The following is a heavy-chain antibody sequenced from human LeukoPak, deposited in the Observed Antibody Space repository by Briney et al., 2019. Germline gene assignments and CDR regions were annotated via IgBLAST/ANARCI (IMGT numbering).Heavy chain of an antibody. CDR3: ARGGGSYQRWFDP. CDR2: INPSGGST. Sequence: ASVKVSCKASGYTFTSYYIHWVRQAPGQGLEWMGLINPSGGSTNYAQKFQGRVTMTRDMSTSTVYMELSSLRSEDTAVYYCARGGGSYQRWFDPWGQGTLVTVSS. CDR1: GYTFTSYY. V-gene: IGHV1-46*01. D-gene: IGHD1-26*01. J-gene: IGHJ5*02.